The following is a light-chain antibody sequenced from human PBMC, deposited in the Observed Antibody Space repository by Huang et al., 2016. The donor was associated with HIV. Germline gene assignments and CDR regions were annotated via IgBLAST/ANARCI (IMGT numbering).Light chain of an antibody. CDR1: QSVDTY. Sequence: EIVLTQSPVTLSRSPGQRATLTCRASQSVDTYLAWYQQKPGQAPRLLIYGTSDRATGIPARFSGSGSGTDFTLTISSLEPDDFAVYFCQQRNTWPPTFGGGT. CDR2: GTS. J-gene: IGKJ4*01. CDR3: QQRNTWPPT. V-gene: IGKV3-11*01.